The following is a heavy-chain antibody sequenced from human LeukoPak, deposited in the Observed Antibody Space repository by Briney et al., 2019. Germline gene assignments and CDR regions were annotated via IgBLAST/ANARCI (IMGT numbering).Heavy chain of an antibody. CDR2: ISWNSGSI. V-gene: IGHV3-9*01. CDR1: GFTFDDYA. J-gene: IGHJ4*02. Sequence: GGSLRLSCGASGFTFDDYAMHWVRQAPGKGLEWVSGISWNSGSIGYADSVKGRFTISRDNSKNTLYLQMNSLRAEDTAVYYCAKDHIVVVPAAPHYFDYWGQGTLVTVSS. D-gene: IGHD2-2*01. CDR3: AKDHIVVVPAAPHYFDY.